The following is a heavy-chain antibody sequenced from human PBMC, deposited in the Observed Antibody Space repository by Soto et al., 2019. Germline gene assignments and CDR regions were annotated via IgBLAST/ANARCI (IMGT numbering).Heavy chain of an antibody. CDR2: ISGSGGST. CDR3: AKDIVVVVAALNWFDP. V-gene: IGHV3-23*01. D-gene: IGHD2-15*01. CDR1: GFTFSSYA. J-gene: IGHJ5*02. Sequence: GGSLTLSCAASGFTFSSYAMSWVRQAPGKGLEWVSAISGSGGSTYYADSVKGRFTISRDNSKNTLYLQMNSLRAEDTAVYYCAKDIVVVVAALNWFDPWGQGTLVTVSS.